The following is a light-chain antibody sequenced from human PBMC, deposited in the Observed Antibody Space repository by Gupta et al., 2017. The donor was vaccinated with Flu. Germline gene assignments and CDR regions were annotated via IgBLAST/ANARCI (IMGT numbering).Light chain of an antibody. J-gene: IGKJ1*01. CDR3: QQYGSSPKS. Sequence: EIVLTQSPGTLPLSQGERATLACRASQSVSSSYLAWYQQKPGQAPRLLIYGASSRATGIPDRFSGSGSGTDFTLTISRLEPEDFAVYYCQQYGSSPKSFGQGTKVEIK. CDR2: GAS. CDR1: QSVSSSY. V-gene: IGKV3-20*01.